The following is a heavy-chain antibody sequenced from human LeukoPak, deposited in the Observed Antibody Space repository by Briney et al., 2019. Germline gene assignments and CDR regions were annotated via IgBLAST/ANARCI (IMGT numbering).Heavy chain of an antibody. Sequence: SETLSLTCTVSGGSISGYYWGWIRQPPGKGLEWIGYIYYSGTTNYNPSLRSRVTISVDTSKNQFSLRLSSVTATDTAVYYCARLHSSRAEEFDPWGQGTLVTVSS. J-gene: IGHJ5*02. CDR2: IYYSGTT. CDR3: ARLHSSRAEEFDP. V-gene: IGHV4-59*01. CDR1: GGSISGYY.